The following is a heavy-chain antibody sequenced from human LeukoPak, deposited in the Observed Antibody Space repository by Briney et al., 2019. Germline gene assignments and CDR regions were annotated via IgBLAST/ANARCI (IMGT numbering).Heavy chain of an antibody. D-gene: IGHD3-9*01. Sequence: SETLSLTCTVSGGSISNLNYYWSWIRQPAGKGLEWIGRIYASGSTNYNPSLKSRVTISVDTSNNQLSLMMTSVTAADTAVFYCARTPQGDNYFDYWGQGHLVTVSS. CDR1: GGSISNLNYY. CDR2: IYASGST. V-gene: IGHV4-61*02. J-gene: IGHJ4*02. CDR3: ARTPQGDNYFDY.